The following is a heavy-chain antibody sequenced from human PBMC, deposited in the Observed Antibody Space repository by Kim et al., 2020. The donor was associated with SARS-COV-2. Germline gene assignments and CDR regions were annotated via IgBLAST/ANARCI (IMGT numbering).Heavy chain of an antibody. Sequence: SETLSLTCTVSGGSISSSSYYWGWIRQPPGKGLEWIGGIYYSGSTYYNPSLKSRVTISVDTSKNQFSLKLSSVTAADTAVYYCARLVGGKVGYWGQGTLVTVSS. CDR1: GGSISSSSYY. J-gene: IGHJ4*02. D-gene: IGHD1-26*01. V-gene: IGHV4-39*01. CDR3: ARLVGGKVGY. CDR2: IYYSGST.